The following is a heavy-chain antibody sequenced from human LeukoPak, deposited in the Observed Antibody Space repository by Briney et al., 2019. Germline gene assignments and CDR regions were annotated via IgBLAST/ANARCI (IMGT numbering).Heavy chain of an antibody. D-gene: IGHD5-12*01. J-gene: IGHJ4*02. Sequence: ASVKVSCKASGYTFTSFLISWVRQAPGQGLEWMGWISGYDGNTKYAQRFQGRVTMTTDTSTSTAYMELRSLRSDDTAVYYCARTSVATIIDYWGQGTLVTVSS. CDR1: GYTFTSFL. CDR2: ISGYDGNT. CDR3: ARTSVATIIDY. V-gene: IGHV1-18*01.